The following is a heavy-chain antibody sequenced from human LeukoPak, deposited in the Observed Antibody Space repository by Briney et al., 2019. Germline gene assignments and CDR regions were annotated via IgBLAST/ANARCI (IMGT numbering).Heavy chain of an antibody. J-gene: IGHJ3*02. Sequence: GESLKIPCKGSGYSFTSYWIGWVRQMLGKGLEWMGIIYPGDSDTRYSPSFQGQVTISADKSISTAYLQWSSLKASDTAMYYCARLASGIVVVQDDAFDIWGQGTMVTVSS. CDR2: IYPGDSDT. CDR1: GYSFTSYW. D-gene: IGHD3-22*01. V-gene: IGHV5-51*01. CDR3: ARLASGIVVVQDDAFDI.